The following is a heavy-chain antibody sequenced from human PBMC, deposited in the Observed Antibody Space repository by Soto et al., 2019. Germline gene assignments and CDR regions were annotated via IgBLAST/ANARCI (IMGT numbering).Heavy chain of an antibody. J-gene: IGHJ4*02. V-gene: IGHV1-8*01. Sequence: QVQLVQSGAEVKKPGASVKVSCKASGYTFTSYDINWVRQATGQGLEWMGWMNPNSGNTGYAQKFKGRVTLARDNSIGTADMGLSSLRSEDTAVCYCARTLYGDNVDYWGQGTLVTVSS. CDR3: ARTLYGDNVDY. CDR2: MNPNSGNT. CDR1: GYTFTSYD. D-gene: IGHD4-17*01.